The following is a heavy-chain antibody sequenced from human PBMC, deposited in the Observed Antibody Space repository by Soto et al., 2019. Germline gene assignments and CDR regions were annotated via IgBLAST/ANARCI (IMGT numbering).Heavy chain of an antibody. V-gene: IGHV5-51*01. CDR2: IYPGDSDT. Sequence: GEALKISCEGSGYSFRNYWIGWVRQVPGIGLEWAGIIYPGDSDTIYNPSFQGHVIISADKSISTAYLQWSSLKASDTAMYYCARRGGLYSLDYWGQGTLVNRSS. CDR3: ARRGGLYSLDY. J-gene: IGHJ4*02. D-gene: IGHD3-16*01. CDR1: GYSFRNYW.